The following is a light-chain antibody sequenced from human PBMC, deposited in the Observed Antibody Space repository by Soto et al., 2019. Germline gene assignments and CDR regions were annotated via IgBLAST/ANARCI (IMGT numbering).Light chain of an antibody. CDR2: GAS. J-gene: IGKJ5*01. CDR1: QSVSSSY. Sequence: EIVLTQSPGTLSLSPGERAPLSCRASQSVSSSYLAWYQQKPGQAPRLLIYGASTRATGIPDRFSGSGSGTEFILTISSLQPEDFAVYYCQEYNTWPWTFGQGTRLEIK. V-gene: IGKV3-20*01. CDR3: QEYNTWPWT.